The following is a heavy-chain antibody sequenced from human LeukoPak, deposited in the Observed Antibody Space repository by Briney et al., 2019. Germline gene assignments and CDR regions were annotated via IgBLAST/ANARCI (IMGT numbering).Heavy chain of an antibody. CDR1: GYTFTSYG. Sequence: ASVKVSCKASGYTFTSYGISWVRQAPGQGLEGMGWISAYNGNTNYAQKLQGRVTMTTDTSTSTAYMELRSLRSDDTAVYYCARVEGVLEGFYYYMDVWGKGTTVTVSS. CDR3: ARVEGVLEGFYYYMDV. D-gene: IGHD5/OR15-5a*01. J-gene: IGHJ6*03. CDR2: ISAYNGNT. V-gene: IGHV1-18*01.